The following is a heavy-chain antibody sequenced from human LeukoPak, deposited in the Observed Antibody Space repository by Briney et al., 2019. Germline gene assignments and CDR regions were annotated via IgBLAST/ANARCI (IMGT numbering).Heavy chain of an antibody. J-gene: IGHJ4*02. CDR1: GGSISSGGYS. D-gene: IGHD6-6*01. CDR3: ARGPLYSSSLDY. Sequence: PSETLSLTCAVSGGSISSGGYSWSWIRQPPGKGLEWIGYIYYSGSTYYNPSLKSRVTISVDTSKNQFSLKLSSVTAADTAVYYCARGPLYSSSLDYWGQGTLVTVSS. CDR2: IYYSGST. V-gene: IGHV4-30-4*07.